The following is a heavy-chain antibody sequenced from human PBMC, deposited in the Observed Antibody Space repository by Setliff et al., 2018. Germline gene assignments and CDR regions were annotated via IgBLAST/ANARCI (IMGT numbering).Heavy chain of an antibody. CDR2: VYYSGTA. J-gene: IGHJ6*03. Sequence: SETLSLTCTVSGGSFTPYYWSWIRQPPGKGLEWIGYVYYSGTAYYNPSLESRVTISLDTSKSQFFLKLNSVTAADTAMYYCARMSGFLYMDVWGKGTPVTAP. V-gene: IGHV4-59*08. CDR3: ARMSGFLYMDV. D-gene: IGHD3-3*01. CDR1: GGSFTPYY.